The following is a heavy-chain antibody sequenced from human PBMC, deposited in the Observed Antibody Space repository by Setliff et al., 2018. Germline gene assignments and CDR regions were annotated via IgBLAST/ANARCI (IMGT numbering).Heavy chain of an antibody. Sequence: GESLTLSCAASGFTFSNAWMNWVRQAPGKGLEWVGRIKGKTDGLTTDYAAPVKGRFTISRDDSKNTLYLQMNSLKTEGTAVYYCTTDPSPTFGGVIGAAFDIWGQGTMVTVSS. CDR3: TTDPSPTFGGVIGAAFDI. CDR1: GFTFSNAW. V-gene: IGHV3-15*07. D-gene: IGHD3-16*01. J-gene: IGHJ3*02. CDR2: IKGKTDGLTT.